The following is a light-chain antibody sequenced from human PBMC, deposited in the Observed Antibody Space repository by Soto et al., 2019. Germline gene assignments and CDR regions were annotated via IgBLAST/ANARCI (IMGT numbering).Light chain of an antibody. CDR3: QEYENTPGT. CDR1: QSLSINY. CDR2: AAS. V-gene: IGKV3-20*01. Sequence: ENVLTQSPGTLSLSPGERATLSCRASQSLSINYVAWYQQRPGQAPRLLIYAASSRAAGIPDRFSGSGSGTDFTLDISRLEPDDFAVYYCQEYENTPGTFGRGTRLEIK. J-gene: IGKJ5*01.